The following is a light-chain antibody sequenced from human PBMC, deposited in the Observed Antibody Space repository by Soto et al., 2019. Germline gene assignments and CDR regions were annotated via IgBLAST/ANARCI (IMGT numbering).Light chain of an antibody. CDR2: EDN. CDR3: CSYVGSSILM. J-gene: IGLJ3*02. Sequence: QSVLTQPASVSGSPGQSITISCTGTSSDVGLYNPVSWYQQLPGKAPQLIIYEDNERPSGISDRFSGSKSGNTASLTISGLQDEDEADYYCCSYVGSSILMFGGGTNVTVL. V-gene: IGLV2-23*01. CDR1: SSDVGLYNP.